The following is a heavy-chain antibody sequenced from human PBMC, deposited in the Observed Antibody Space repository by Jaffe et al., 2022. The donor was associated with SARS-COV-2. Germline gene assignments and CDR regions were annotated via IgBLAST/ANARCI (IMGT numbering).Heavy chain of an antibody. CDR1: GGSFSGYY. CDR3: ARVPLELVWYFDL. Sequence: QVQLQQWGAGLLKPSETLSLTCAVYGGSFSGYYWSWIRQPPGKGLEWIGEINHSGSTNYNPSLKSRVTISVDTSKNQFSLKLSSVTAADTAVYYCARVPLELVWYFDLWGRGTLVTVSS. J-gene: IGHJ2*01. D-gene: IGHD1-7*01. V-gene: IGHV4-34*01. CDR2: INHSGST.